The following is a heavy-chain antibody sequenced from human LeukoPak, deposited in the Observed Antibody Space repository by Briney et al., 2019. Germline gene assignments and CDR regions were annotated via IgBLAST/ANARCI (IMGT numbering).Heavy chain of an antibody. J-gene: IGHJ4*02. CDR2: ISLDGRTT. CDR1: GFTLSRIS. D-gene: IGHD3-22*01. Sequence: GGSLRLSCEASGFTLSRISMHWVRQAPGKGLEWVALISLDGRTTYYADSVKGRFTISRDNSKNTLYLQMNSLRVEDTALYYCAKEKRDSTGWINFDYWGQGTLVAAS. V-gene: IGHV3-30*18. CDR3: AKEKRDSTGWINFDY.